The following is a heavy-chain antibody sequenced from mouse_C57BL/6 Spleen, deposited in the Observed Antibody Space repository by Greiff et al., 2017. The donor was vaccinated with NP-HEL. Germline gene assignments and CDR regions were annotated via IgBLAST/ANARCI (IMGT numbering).Heavy chain of an antibody. CDR2: IYPSDSET. CDR1: GYTFTSYW. CDR3: ARSGLRYYFDY. J-gene: IGHJ2*01. V-gene: IGHV1-61*01. Sequence: QVQLQQPGAELVRPGSSVKLSCKASGYTFTSYWMDWVKQRPGQGLEWIGNIYPSDSETHYNQKFKDKATLTVDKSSSTAYMQLSSLTSEDSAVYDCARSGLRYYFDYWGQGTTLTVSS. D-gene: IGHD2-2*01.